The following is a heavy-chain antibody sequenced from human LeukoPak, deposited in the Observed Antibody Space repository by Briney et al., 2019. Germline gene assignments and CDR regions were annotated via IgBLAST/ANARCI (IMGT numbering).Heavy chain of an antibody. CDR2: INHSGST. CDR1: GGSFSGYY. CDR3: ARVGYYDSSGSDAFDY. Sequence: SETLSLTCAVYGGSFSGYYWRWIRQPPGKGLEWSGEINHSGSTNYNPSLKSRVTISVDTSKNQFSLKLSSVTAADTAVYYCARVGYYDSSGSDAFDYWGQGTLVTVSS. D-gene: IGHD3-22*01. V-gene: IGHV4-34*01. J-gene: IGHJ4*02.